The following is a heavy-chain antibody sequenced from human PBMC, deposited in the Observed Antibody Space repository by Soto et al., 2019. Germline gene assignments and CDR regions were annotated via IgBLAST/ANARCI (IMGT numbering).Heavy chain of an antibody. J-gene: IGHJ5*02. D-gene: IGHD3-3*01. Sequence: TLSLTCTVSGGSISSGDYYWSWIRQPPGKGLEWIGYIYYSGSTYYNPSLKSRVTISVDTSKNQFSLKLSSVTAADTAVYYCARATLRPYDFWSGASGNWFDPWGQGTLVTVSS. V-gene: IGHV4-30-4*01. CDR3: ARATLRPYDFWSGASGNWFDP. CDR1: GGSISSGDYY. CDR2: IYYSGST.